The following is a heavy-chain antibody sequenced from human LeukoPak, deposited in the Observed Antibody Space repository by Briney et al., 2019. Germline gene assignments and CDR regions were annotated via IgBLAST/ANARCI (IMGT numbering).Heavy chain of an antibody. J-gene: IGHJ4*02. V-gene: IGHV3-9*01. Sequence: GRSLRLSCAASGFTFDNYAMHWVRQGPGKGLEWVSGISWNSGSIGYADSVKGRFTISRDNAKNSLYLQMNSLRAEDTALYYCAKDGYSYGFLFNYWGQGILVTVSS. CDR3: AKDGYSYGFLFNY. CDR1: GFTFDNYA. CDR2: ISWNSGSI. D-gene: IGHD5-18*01.